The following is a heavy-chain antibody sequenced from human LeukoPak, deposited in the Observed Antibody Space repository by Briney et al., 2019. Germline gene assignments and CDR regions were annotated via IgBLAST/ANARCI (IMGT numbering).Heavy chain of an antibody. CDR3: ARGHRRGPSPDDAFDI. Sequence: SQTLSLNCTVSGGSISSGGYYWSWIRQHPGKGLEWIGYIYYSGSTYYNPSLKSRVTISVDTSKNQFSLKLSSVTAADTAVYYCARGHRRGPSPDDAFDIWGQGTMVTVSS. J-gene: IGHJ3*02. CDR2: IYYSGST. D-gene: IGHD2-15*01. V-gene: IGHV4-31*03. CDR1: GGSISSGGYY.